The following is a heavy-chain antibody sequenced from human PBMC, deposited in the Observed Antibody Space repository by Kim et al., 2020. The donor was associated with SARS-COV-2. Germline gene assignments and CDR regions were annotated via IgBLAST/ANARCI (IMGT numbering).Heavy chain of an antibody. V-gene: IGHV3-53*01. CDR3: AGDNYNNYWYKY. J-gene: IGHJ4*02. CDR2: IYRNGTT. CDR1: EFSVSTKT. Sequence: GGSLRLSCAASEFSVSTKTMTWVRQAPGKGLEWVSIIYRNGTTYYADSVKGRFTTSRDTSKNTLYLQMYNLRADDTAVYYCAGDNYNNYWYKYWGQGTLVTVSA. D-gene: IGHD1-20*01.